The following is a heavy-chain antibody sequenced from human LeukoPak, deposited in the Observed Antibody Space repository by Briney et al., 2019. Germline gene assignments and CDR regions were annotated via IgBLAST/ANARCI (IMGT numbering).Heavy chain of an antibody. CDR3: AKGPHIVGATTGFDY. Sequence: GRSLRLSCAASGFTFSSYGMHWVRQAPGKGLEWVAVISYDGSNKYYADSVKGRFTISRDNSKNTLYLQMNSLRAEDTAVYYCAKGPHIVGATTGFDYWGQGTLVTVSS. D-gene: IGHD1-26*01. CDR2: ISYDGSNK. J-gene: IGHJ4*02. V-gene: IGHV3-30*18. CDR1: GFTFSSYG.